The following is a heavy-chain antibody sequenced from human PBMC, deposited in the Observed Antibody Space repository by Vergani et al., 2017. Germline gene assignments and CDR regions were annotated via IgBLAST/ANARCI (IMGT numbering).Heavy chain of an antibody. J-gene: IGHJ4*02. D-gene: IGHD6-13*01. Sequence: EVQLVESGGGLVKPGGSLRLSCAASGFTFSSYSMNWVRQAPGKGLEWVSSISSSSSYIYYADSVKGRITLTRDNAKNSLYLQMNSLRAEDTDVYYCARYFSWSNDYWGQGTLVTVSS. CDR2: ISSSSSYI. CDR1: GFTFSSYS. V-gene: IGHV3-21*01. CDR3: ARYFSWSNDY.